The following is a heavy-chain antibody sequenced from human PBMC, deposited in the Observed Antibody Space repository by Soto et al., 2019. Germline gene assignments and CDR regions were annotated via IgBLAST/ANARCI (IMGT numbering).Heavy chain of an antibody. CDR3: ARGGHVVVVTAAFDY. J-gene: IGHJ4*02. CDR2: VNPSGGHT. D-gene: IGHD2-21*02. CDR1: GNTFTNYY. Sequence: QVQLMQSGAEVKKPGASVKVSCKASGNTFTNYYIHWVRQAPGQGLEWMGTVNPSGGHTTYSQNFPGRVTMTRETSTSTRYMELTRLTSDDTAVYYCARGGHVVVVTAAFDYWGQGTLVTVSS. V-gene: IGHV1-46*01.